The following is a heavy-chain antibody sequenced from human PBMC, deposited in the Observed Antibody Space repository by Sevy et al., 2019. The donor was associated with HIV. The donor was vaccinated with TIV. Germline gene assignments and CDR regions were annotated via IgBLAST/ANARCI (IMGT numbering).Heavy chain of an antibody. CDR1: GFSFDSYG. J-gene: IGHJ6*03. CDR3: AKGGGVHYDPDEIGYYFYYYNMDV. Sequence: GGSLRLSCAVSGFSFDSYGMTWVRQAPGKGLEWVSGISGSGSRTYYADSVKGRFIISRDNSKNTLDLQMNSLRSEDKAIYYCAKGGGVHYDPDEIGYYFYYYNMDVWGKGTTVTVSS. D-gene: IGHD3-22*01. CDR2: ISGSGSRT. V-gene: IGHV3-23*01.